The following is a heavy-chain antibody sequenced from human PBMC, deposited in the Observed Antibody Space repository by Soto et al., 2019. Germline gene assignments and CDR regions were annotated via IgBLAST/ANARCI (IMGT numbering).Heavy chain of an antibody. CDR1: GYTFTSYG. CDR3: AREPNYFDY. V-gene: IGHV1-18*01. Sequence: QVQLVQSGAEVKKPGASVKVSCKASGYTFTSYGISWVRQAPGQGLEWMGWISAYNGNTKNAQKLQGRVTKTTDTSRRRASMELRSLRSEDRAVYYCAREPNYFDYWGKGTIITVSS. J-gene: IGHJ4*02. CDR2: ISAYNGNT.